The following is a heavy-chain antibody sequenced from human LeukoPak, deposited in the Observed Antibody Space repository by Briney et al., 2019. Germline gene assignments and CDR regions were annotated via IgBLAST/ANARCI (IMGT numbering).Heavy chain of an antibody. CDR3: ARGGRRRGYWANYYDSSGYSFDY. J-gene: IGHJ4*02. CDR1: GGSFSGYY. Sequence: PSETLSLTCAVYGGSFSGYYWSWIRQPPGKGLEWIGEINHSGSTNYNPSLKSRVTISVDTSKNQFSLKLSSMTAADTAVYYRARGGRRRGYWANYYDSSGYSFDYWGQGTLVTVSS. CDR2: INHSGST. V-gene: IGHV4-34*01. D-gene: IGHD3-22*01.